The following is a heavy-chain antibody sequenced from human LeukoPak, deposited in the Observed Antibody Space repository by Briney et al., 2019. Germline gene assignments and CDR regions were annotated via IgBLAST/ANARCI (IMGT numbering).Heavy chain of an antibody. CDR2: IKQDGSEK. CDR3: AKDAQPRSRWFDP. CDR1: GFPFSNAW. Sequence: PGGSLRLSCAVFGSGFPFSNAWMSWVRQAPGKGLEWVANIKQDGSEKYYVDSAKGRFTISRDNAKNSLYLQMNTLRAEDTAMYYCAKDAQPRSRWFDPWGQGTLVTVSS. D-gene: IGHD3-16*01. J-gene: IGHJ5*02. V-gene: IGHV3-7*03.